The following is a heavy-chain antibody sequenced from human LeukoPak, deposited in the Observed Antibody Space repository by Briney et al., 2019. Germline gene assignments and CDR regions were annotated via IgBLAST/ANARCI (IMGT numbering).Heavy chain of an antibody. CDR1: VGSISSYY. Sequence: KPSETLSLTCTVSVGSISSYYWSWIRQPAGKGLEWIGRIYTSGSTNYNPSLKSRVTMSVDTSKNRFSLKLSSVTAADTAVYYCARDRRVTMVRGDNMDDWGKGTTVTVSS. D-gene: IGHD3-10*01. V-gene: IGHV4-4*07. J-gene: IGHJ6*03. CDR2: IYTSGST. CDR3: ARDRRVTMVRGDNMDD.